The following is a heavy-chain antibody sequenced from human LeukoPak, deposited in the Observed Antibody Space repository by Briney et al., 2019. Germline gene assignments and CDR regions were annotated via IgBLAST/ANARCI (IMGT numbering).Heavy chain of an antibody. CDR2: INPNSGGT. CDR3: ARGAHSGGGYLGPYYSYSVMKV. D-gene: IGHD6-19*01. J-gene: IGHJ6*04. Sequence: ASVKVSCKASGYTFTGYYMHWVRQAPGQGLEWMGWINPNSGGTNYAQKFQGWVTMTRDTSISTAYMELSRLRSDDTAVYYCARGAHSGGGYLGPYYSYSVMKVGGKGTRVTVSS. V-gene: IGHV1-2*04. CDR1: GYTFTGYY.